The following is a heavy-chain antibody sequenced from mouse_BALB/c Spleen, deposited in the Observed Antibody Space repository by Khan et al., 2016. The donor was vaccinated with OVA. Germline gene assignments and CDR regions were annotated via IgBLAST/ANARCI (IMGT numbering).Heavy chain of an antibody. D-gene: IGHD2-10*01. CDR1: GYTFTNYG. V-gene: IGHV9-3-1*01. Sequence: QIQLVQSGPELKKPGETVKISCKASGYTFTNYGMNWVQQSPGKALKWMGWINTYTGEPTYADDFKGRFAFSLETSASTAYLQINNLKNEDTATYFCARPPYFSYTLDYWGQGTPVTVSS. J-gene: IGHJ4*01. CDR3: ARPPYFSYTLDY. CDR2: INTYTGEP.